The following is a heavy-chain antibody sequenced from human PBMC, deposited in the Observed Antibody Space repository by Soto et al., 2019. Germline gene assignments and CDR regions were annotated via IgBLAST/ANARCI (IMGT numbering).Heavy chain of an antibody. Sequence: PSETLSLTCTVSGGSMSPNYWSWFRQPPGRGLEWVGYIYYAGSTSYNPSLKSRVTISLETSKNQFSLKLSSVTAADTAVYYCARQNPAQGYYYGMDVWGQGTTVTVSS. V-gene: IGHV4-59*08. CDR1: GGSMSPNY. CDR3: ARQNPAQGYYYGMDV. CDR2: IYYAGST. J-gene: IGHJ6*02.